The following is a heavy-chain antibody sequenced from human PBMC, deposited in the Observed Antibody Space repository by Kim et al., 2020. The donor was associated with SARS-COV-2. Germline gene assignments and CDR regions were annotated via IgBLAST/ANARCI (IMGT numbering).Heavy chain of an antibody. CDR2: IYPDDSDT. D-gene: IGHD7-27*01. J-gene: IGHJ4*02. Sequence: GESLKISCKTSGYNFAKSWIGWVRQMPGRGLEWMGLIYPDDSDTKYSPSFEGQVTISADKSITTAFLQWTSLKASDTAMYYCGRGDLANWDFWGQGT. CDR3: GRGDLANWDF. CDR1: GYNFAKSW. V-gene: IGHV5-51*01.